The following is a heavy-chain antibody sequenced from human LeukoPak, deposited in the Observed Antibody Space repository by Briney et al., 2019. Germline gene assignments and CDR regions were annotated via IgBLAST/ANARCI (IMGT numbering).Heavy chain of an antibody. CDR2: INSDGSWT. Sequence: GGSLRLSCAASGNYWMHWVRQAPGKGLVWVSHINSDGSWTSYADSVKGRFTISKDNAKNTAYLQMNSLRAEDTAVYYCARPEPSCGSCFNWFDPWGQGTLVTVSS. V-gene: IGHV3-74*01. CDR3: ARPEPSCGSCFNWFDP. D-gene: IGHD2-15*01. J-gene: IGHJ5*02. CDR1: GNYW.